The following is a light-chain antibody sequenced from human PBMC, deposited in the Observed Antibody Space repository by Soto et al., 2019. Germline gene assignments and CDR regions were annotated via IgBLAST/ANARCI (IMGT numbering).Light chain of an antibody. J-gene: IGLJ2*01. Sequence: SSELTQPSSVSVSPGQTARITCSGDVLAKKYARWFQQKPGQAPVLVIYKDSERPSGIPERFSGSSSGTTVTLTISGAQVEDEADYYCYSAADNLEVVFGGGTKLTVL. CDR2: KDS. CDR1: VLAKKY. V-gene: IGLV3-27*01. CDR3: YSAADNLEVV.